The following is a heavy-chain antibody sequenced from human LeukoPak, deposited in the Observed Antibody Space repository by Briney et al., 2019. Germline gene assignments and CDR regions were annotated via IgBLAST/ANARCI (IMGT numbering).Heavy chain of an antibody. V-gene: IGHV4-34*01. J-gene: IGHJ4*02. CDR1: GGSFSGYY. CDR3: ARGRDSSGYSLDY. Sequence: PSETLSLTCAVYGGSFSGYYWSWIRQPPGKGLEWIGEINHSGSTNYNPSLKSRVTISVDTSKNQFSPKLSSVTAADTAVYYCARGRDSSGYSLDYWGQGTLVTVSS. D-gene: IGHD3-22*01. CDR2: INHSGST.